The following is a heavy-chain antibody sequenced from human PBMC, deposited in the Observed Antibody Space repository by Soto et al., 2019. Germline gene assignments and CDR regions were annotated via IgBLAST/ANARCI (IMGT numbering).Heavy chain of an antibody. J-gene: IGHJ6*02. Sequence: ASVKVSCKASGYTFTSYGISWVRQAPGQGLEWMGWISAYNGNTNYAQKLQGRVTMTTDTSTSTAYMELRSLRSDDTAVYYCARGAGGRITIFGVAANYYYYYGMDVCGQGTTVTVSS. D-gene: IGHD3-3*01. CDR1: GYTFTSYG. V-gene: IGHV1-18*04. CDR3: ARGAGGRITIFGVAANYYYYYGMDV. CDR2: ISAYNGNT.